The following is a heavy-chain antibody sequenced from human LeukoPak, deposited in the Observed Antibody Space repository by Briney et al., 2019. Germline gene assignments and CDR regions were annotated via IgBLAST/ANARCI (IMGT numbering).Heavy chain of an antibody. Sequence: PGGSLRLSCAASGFTFSSYWMHWVRQAPGKGLVWVSRINSDGSSTSYADSVKGRFTISRDNAKNTLYLQMNSQRADDTAVYHCARDNYGYVIDYWGQGTLVTVSS. CDR2: INSDGSST. D-gene: IGHD3-10*01. J-gene: IGHJ4*02. V-gene: IGHV3-74*01. CDR1: GFTFSSYW. CDR3: ARDNYGYVIDY.